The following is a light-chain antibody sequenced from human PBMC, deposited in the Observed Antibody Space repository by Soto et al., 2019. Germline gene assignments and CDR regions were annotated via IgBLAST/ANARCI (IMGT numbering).Light chain of an antibody. CDR1: QSLLDPDDGNVY. J-gene: IGKJ4*01. CDR2: TVS. Sequence: VLMTQTPLSLPVTPGDPASISCRSNQSLLDPDDGNVYLDWYLQKPGRSPQLLVYTVSYRASGVADRFSARGSDTDFTLNISRVEADDVGVYYCMQRLEFPHTFGGGTKLEIK. V-gene: IGKV2-40*01. CDR3: MQRLEFPHT.